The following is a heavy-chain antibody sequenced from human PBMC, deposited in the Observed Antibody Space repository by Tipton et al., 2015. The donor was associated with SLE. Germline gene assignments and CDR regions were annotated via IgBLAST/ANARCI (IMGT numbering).Heavy chain of an antibody. J-gene: IGHJ4*02. CDR2: IYSGGST. CDR3: ARAMVRGEWYFDY. V-gene: IGHV3-53*01. D-gene: IGHD3-10*01. CDR1: GFTVSSNY. Sequence: SLRLSCAASGFTVSSNYMSWVRQAPGKGLEWVSVIYSGGSTYYADSVKGRFTISRDISKNTLYLQMNSLRAEDTAVYYCARAMVRGEWYFDYWGQGTLVTVSS.